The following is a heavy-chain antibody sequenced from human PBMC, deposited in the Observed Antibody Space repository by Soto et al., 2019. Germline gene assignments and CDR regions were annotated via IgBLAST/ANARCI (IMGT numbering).Heavy chain of an antibody. CDR1: GFICSSYD. V-gene: IGHV3-23*01. D-gene: IGHD2-8*02. CDR3: AKATATGGGAFDF. CDR2: ILAGGST. Sequence: GGSLRLSCAAPGFICSSYDMSWVRQAPGKGLDWVSTILAGGSTYYADSVKGRFTISRDRSTNTVFLQMNSLTAGDTAVYYCAKATATGGGAFDFCGQGTMVTVSS. J-gene: IGHJ3*01.